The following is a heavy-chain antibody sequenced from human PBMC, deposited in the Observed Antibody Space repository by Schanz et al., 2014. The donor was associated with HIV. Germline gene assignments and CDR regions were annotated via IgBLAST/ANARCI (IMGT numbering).Heavy chain of an antibody. CDR2: LVPISTTA. CDR3: ATSTPYYYDPDALDI. J-gene: IGHJ3*02. D-gene: IGHD3-22*01. V-gene: IGHV1-69*06. Sequence: QVQLVQSGAEVKKTGSPVKVSCKAFGGTLSNYAINWVRQAPGQGPQWMGGLVPISTTANYAQTFQGRVTLTADKSTNTAYMELSRLHSEDTAIYYCATSTPYYYDPDALDIWGQGTMVIVSS. CDR1: GGTLSNYA.